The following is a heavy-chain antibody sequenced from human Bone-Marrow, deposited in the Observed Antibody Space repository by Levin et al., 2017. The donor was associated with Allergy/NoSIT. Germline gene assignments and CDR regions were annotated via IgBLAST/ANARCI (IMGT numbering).Heavy chain of an antibody. J-gene: IGHJ3*02. CDR3: VKAQSAERDAFDI. V-gene: IGHV3-23*01. CDR2: ISVSGVST. D-gene: IGHD1-26*01. Sequence: GESLKISCAASGFTLSSYALSWVRQAPGKGLEWVSGISVSGVSTYYADSVKGRFTISRDNPKNTLYLQMNSLRAEDTAVYYCVKAQSAERDAFDIWGQGTMVTVSS. CDR1: GFTLSSYA.